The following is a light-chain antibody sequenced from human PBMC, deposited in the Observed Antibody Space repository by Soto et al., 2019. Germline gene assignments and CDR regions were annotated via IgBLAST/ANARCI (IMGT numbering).Light chain of an antibody. CDR2: KVS. J-gene: IGKJ5*01. CDR3: MQATQLRT. CDR1: RSLVASDGNAY. Sequence: EIVLTQTPLLSPVTLGQPASISCRSSRSLVASDGNAYLTWLHQRPGQPPRPLIYKVSQRLSGVPDSFSGSGAGTDFTLHISRVEDEDVGTYFCMQATQLRTFGQGTRLEIK. V-gene: IGKV2-24*01.